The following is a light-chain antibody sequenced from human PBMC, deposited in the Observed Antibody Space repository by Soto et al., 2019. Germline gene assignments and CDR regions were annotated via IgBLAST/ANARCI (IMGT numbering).Light chain of an antibody. V-gene: IGKV3-20*01. CDR3: KQYGSSPET. CDR1: QSVSSSY. CDR2: GAS. Sequence: EIVLTQSPGTLSLSPGERATLSCRASQSVSSSYLAWYQQKPGQAPRLLIYGASSRATGTPDRFSGSGSGTDFTLTIRRLEPEDFAVYYCKQYGSSPETFGQGTKVDI. J-gene: IGKJ1*01.